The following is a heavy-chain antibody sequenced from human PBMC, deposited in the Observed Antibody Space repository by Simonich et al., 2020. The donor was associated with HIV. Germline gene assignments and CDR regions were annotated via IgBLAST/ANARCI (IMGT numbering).Heavy chain of an antibody. CDR3: ARGNPFYDY. J-gene: IGHJ4*02. CDR1: GLPFDEHA. CDR2: ISWNSGSI. D-gene: IGHD3-16*01. V-gene: IGHV3-9*01. Sequence: EVQLVESGGGLVQPGRSLRLSCAASGLPFDEHAMNWVRQAPGKGREWVSGISWNSGSITYADSVKGRFTISRDNAKNSLYLQMNSLRSDDTAVYYCARGNPFYDYWGQGTLVTVSS.